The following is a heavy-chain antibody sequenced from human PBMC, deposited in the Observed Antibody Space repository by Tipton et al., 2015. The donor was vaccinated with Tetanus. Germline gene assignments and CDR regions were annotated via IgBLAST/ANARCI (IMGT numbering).Heavy chain of an antibody. CDR1: GGSISSSSYY. Sequence: TLSLTCTVSGGSISSSSYYWGWIRQPPGKGLEWIGSIYYSGSTYCNPSLKSRVTISVDTSKNQFSLKLSSVTAADTAVYYCARHPLRFFAYYYMDVWGKGTTVTVSS. V-gene: IGHV4-39*01. CDR2: IYYSGST. J-gene: IGHJ6*03. D-gene: IGHD3-3*01. CDR3: ARHPLRFFAYYYMDV.